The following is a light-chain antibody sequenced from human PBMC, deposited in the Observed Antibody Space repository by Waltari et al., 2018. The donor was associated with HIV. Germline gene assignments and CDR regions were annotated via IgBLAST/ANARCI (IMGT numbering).Light chain of an antibody. V-gene: IGLV1-40*01. CDR1: SSNIGAVFA. Sequence: VLTQPPSVYGAPGQTVTIFCPGNSSNIGAVFALLCYHQLSGTAPKPLIFGSGTRPSGVPRRFSGSKSGTSPSLAISGLQLEDEGDYYCQSYDRSLNGYVFGGGTKVIVL. CDR3: QSYDRSLNGYV. J-gene: IGLJ1*01. CDR2: GSG.